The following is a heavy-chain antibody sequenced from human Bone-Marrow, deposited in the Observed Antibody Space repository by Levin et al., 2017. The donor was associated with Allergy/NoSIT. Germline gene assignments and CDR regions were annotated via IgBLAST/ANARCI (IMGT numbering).Heavy chain of an antibody. D-gene: IGHD6-6*01. CDR3: VKDGGTPRPFDWYFDL. V-gene: IGHV3-23*01. Sequence: PGGSLRLSCATSGFNLRTYDMSWVRQAPGRGLEWVSGITESSLSTYYAESVKGRFTISRDNSKNTLFLQMTRLTAEDTAVYYCVKDGGTPRPFDWYFDLWGRGTLVTVSS. J-gene: IGHJ2*01. CDR1: GFNLRTYD. CDR2: ITESSLST.